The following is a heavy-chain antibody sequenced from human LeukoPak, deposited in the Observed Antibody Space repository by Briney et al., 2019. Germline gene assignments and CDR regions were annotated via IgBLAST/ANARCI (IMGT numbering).Heavy chain of an antibody. CDR3: ARGITMVRGVIISRMDYYYMDV. Sequence: PSETLSLTCAVYGGSFSGYYWSWIRQPPGKGLEWIGEINHSGSTNYNPSLKSRVTISVDTSKNQFSLKLSSVTAADTAVYYCARGITMVRGVIISRMDYYYMDVWGKGTTVTVSS. CDR2: INHSGST. V-gene: IGHV4-34*01. J-gene: IGHJ6*03. CDR1: GGSFSGYY. D-gene: IGHD3-10*01.